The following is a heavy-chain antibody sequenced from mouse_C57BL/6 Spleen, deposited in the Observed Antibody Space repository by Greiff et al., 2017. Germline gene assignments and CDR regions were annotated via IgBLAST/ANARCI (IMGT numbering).Heavy chain of an antibody. CDR2: IRSKSNNYAT. D-gene: IGHD1-1*01. V-gene: IGHV10-3*01. J-gene: IGHJ1*03. CDR1: GFTFNTYA. CDR3: VREVTTVVATKGYFDV. Sequence: DVQLQESGGGLVQPKGSLKLSCAASGFTFNTYAMHWVRQAPGKGLEWVARIRSKSNNYATYYADSVKNRFTISRDDSQSMLYLQMSHLKTEDTAIYYGVREVTTVVATKGYFDVWGTGTTVTVSS.